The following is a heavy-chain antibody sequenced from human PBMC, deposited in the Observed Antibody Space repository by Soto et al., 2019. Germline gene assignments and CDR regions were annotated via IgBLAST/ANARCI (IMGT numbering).Heavy chain of an antibody. CDR1: GFSFSIYS. CDR3: ARERVTGYYNVIGY. D-gene: IGHD3-9*01. CDR2: LSYDVSNK. Sequence: QVHLVKSGGGVLQSGRSLRLSCAASGFSFSIYSMHWVRQAPGKGLEWVAVLSYDVSNKFYADSVKGRFTISRDNSKNTLYLQMDSLRPEDTAIYYCARERVTGYYNVIGYWGQGTLVTVSS. J-gene: IGHJ4*02. V-gene: IGHV3-30-3*01.